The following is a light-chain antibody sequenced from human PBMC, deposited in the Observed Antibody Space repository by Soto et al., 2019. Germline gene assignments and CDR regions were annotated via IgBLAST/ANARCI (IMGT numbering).Light chain of an antibody. CDR2: SID. V-gene: IGLV1-44*01. Sequence: QSVLTQPPSASGTPGQRVTISFFGNSSILAINRVTWYQQPPATPPNLLIYSIDRRPSGVPDRFSGSKSGTSASLAISGLQSEDEADYYCAAWDDSLNGYVFGTGTKVTVL. CDR3: AAWDDSLNGYV. CDR1: SSILAINR. J-gene: IGLJ1*01.